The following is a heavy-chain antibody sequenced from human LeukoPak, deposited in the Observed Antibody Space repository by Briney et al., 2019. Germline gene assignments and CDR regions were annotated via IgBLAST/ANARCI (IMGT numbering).Heavy chain of an antibody. CDR1: GFTFSSYW. Sequence: EGSLRLSCAASGFTFSSYWMSWVRQAPGKGLEWVGRIKSKTDGGTTDYTAPVKGRFTISRDDSKNTLYLQMNSLKTEDTAVYYCTTEDSGSYSPFDYWGQGTLVTVSS. CDR3: TTEDSGSYSPFDY. J-gene: IGHJ4*02. CDR2: IKSKTDGGTT. D-gene: IGHD1-26*01. V-gene: IGHV3-15*01.